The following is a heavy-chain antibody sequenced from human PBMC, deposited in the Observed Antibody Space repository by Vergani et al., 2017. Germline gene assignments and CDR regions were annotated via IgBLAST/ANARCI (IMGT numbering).Heavy chain of an antibody. J-gene: IGHJ5*02. CDR3: SSGVIEYSCSWYDWFDP. Sequence: QVQLQESGPGLVKPSETLSLTCAVPGYSISSGYYWGWIRQPPGKGLEWIGSIYHSGSPCYNPSRKGRVTISVDTSKNQFSLKLSSVTAADTAVYYCSSGVIEYSCSWYDWFDPWGQGTLVIVSS. V-gene: IGHV4-38-2*01. D-gene: IGHD6-13*01. CDR2: IYHSGSP. CDR1: GYSISSGYY.